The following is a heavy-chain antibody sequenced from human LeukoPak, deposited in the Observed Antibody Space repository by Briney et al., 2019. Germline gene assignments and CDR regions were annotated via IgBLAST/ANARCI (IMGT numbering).Heavy chain of an antibody. CDR1: GDAFTSQY. CDR2: IKPHDGST. CDR3: ARNNVGSSGWTGLGF. Sequence: VSVTVSCRTFGDAFTSQYIQWVRQAPGQGLEWMGLIKPHDGSTFYAQSLQGRVTLTRDTSTSTVYMDLSSLRSEDTAIYFCARNNVGSSGWTGLGFWGQGTLVTVSS. V-gene: IGHV1-46*04. J-gene: IGHJ4*02. D-gene: IGHD6-19*01.